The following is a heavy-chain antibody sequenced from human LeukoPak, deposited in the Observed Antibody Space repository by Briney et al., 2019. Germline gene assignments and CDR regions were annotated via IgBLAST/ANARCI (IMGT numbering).Heavy chain of an antibody. CDR3: VRGGSGWFYHSLDP. Sequence: ASVNVSCKASGYSFTAYYIFWVRQAPGQGLEWMGWIKPSSGDAKSAQKFQDRVTITRDSSINTVYMEVTRLTSDDTALYYCVRGGSGWFYHSLDPWGQGTLVTVSS. V-gene: IGHV1-2*02. D-gene: IGHD6-19*01. J-gene: IGHJ5*02. CDR1: GYSFTAYY. CDR2: IKPSSGDA.